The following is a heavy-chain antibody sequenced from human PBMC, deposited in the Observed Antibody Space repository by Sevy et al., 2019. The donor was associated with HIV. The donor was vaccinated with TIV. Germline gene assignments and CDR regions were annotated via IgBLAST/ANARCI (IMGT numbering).Heavy chain of an antibody. CDR2: ISSSSSYI. CDR3: ARVPRTAAAGTRYFDY. V-gene: IGHV3-21*01. Sequence: GGSLRLSCTASGFTFSSYSMNWVRQAPGKGLEWVSSISSSSSYINYADTVKGRFTISRDNAKNSLYLQMNSLRAEETAVYYCARVPRTAAAGTRYFDYWGQGTLVTVSS. J-gene: IGHJ4*02. D-gene: IGHD6-13*01. CDR1: GFTFSSYS.